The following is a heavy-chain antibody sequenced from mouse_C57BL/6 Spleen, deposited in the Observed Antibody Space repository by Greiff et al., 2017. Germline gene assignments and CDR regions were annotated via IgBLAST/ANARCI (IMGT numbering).Heavy chain of an antibody. D-gene: IGHD1-1*01. V-gene: IGHV1-22*01. CDR3: ATGYYGSSYGPYFDV. CDR2: INPNNGGT. Sequence: EVQLQESGPELVKPGASVKMSCKASGYTFTDYNMHWVKQSHGKSLEWIGYINPNNGGTSYNQKFKGKATLTVNKSSSTAYMELRSLTSEDSAVYYCATGYYGSSYGPYFDVWGTGTTVTVSS. CDR1: GYTFTDYN. J-gene: IGHJ1*03.